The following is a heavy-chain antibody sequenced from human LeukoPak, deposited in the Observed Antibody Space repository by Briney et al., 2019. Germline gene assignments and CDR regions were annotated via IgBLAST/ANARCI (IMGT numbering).Heavy chain of an antibody. CDR1: GGTFSSYA. D-gene: IGHD3-22*01. Sequence: ASVKVSCKASGGTFSSYAISWVRQAPGQGLEWMGRIIPILGIANYAQKFQGRVTITADKSTSTAYMELSSLRSEDTAVYYCARDQWYYYDSIINYFDYWSQGTLVTVSS. CDR3: ARDQWYYYDSIINYFDY. CDR2: IIPILGIA. V-gene: IGHV1-69*04. J-gene: IGHJ4*02.